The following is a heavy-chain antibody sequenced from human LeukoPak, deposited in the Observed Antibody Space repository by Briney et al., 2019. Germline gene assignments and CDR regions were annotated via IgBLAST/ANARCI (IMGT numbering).Heavy chain of an antibody. J-gene: IGHJ3*02. CDR2: FDPEDGET. Sequence: ASVKVSCKVSGYTLTELSMHWVRQAPGKGLEWMGGFDPEDGETIYAQKFQGRVTITTDESTSTAYMELSSLRSEDTAVYYCARGDIVVVPAAITVTEAFDIWGQGTMVTVSS. CDR3: ARGDIVVVPAAITVTEAFDI. V-gene: IGHV1-24*01. D-gene: IGHD2-2*01. CDR1: GYTLTELS.